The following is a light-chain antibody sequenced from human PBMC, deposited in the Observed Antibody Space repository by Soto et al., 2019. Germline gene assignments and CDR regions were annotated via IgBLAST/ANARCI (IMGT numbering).Light chain of an antibody. CDR3: QQYNNWPPSVTYT. Sequence: ETVMTQSPATLSVSPGERVTLSSRASQTVTTNLAWYQQKSGQAPRLLIYGASTRATGIPARFSGSGSGTEFTLTISNLQSEDSALYYCQQYNNWPPSVTYTFGQGTKVDIK. CDR1: QTVTTN. CDR2: GAS. J-gene: IGKJ2*01. V-gene: IGKV3-15*01.